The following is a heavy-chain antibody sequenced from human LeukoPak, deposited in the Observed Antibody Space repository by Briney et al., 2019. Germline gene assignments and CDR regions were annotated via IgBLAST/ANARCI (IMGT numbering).Heavy chain of an antibody. J-gene: IGHJ6*02. CDR3: ARVGIAAAGTYYYYYGMDV. CDR2: ISAYNGNT. V-gene: IGHV1-18*01. Sequence: GASVKVSCKASGYTITSYGISWVRQAPGQGLEWMGWISAYNGNTNYAQKLQGRVTMTTDTSTSTAYMELRSLRSDDTAVYYCARVGIAAAGTYYYYYGMDVWGQGTTVTVSS. CDR1: GYTITSYG. D-gene: IGHD6-13*01.